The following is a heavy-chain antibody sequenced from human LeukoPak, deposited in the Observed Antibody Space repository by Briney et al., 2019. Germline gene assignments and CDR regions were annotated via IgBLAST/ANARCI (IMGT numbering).Heavy chain of an antibody. D-gene: IGHD5-18*01. J-gene: IGHJ4*02. Sequence: ASVKVSCKASGYTFTSYDINWVRQATGQGLEWMGWMNPNSGSTGYAQKFQGRVTMTRNTSISTAYMELSSLRSEDTAVYYCARWVGYSYGFRYYFDYWGQGTLVTVSS. CDR2: MNPNSGST. CDR1: GYTFTSYD. V-gene: IGHV1-8*01. CDR3: ARWVGYSYGFRYYFDY.